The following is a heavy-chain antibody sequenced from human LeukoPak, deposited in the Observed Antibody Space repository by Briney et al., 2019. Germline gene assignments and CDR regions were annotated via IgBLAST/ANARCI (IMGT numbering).Heavy chain of an antibody. CDR1: GFTVSNNF. V-gene: IGHV3-53*01. Sequence: HPGGSLRLSCAASGFTVSNNFLTWVCQAPGKGLEWVSVIYSGGTTYYAGSVKGRFTISRDTSRNTLYLQMNSLRAEDTAVYYCAKTGGPWDWGQGTLVIVSS. D-gene: IGHD3-10*01. J-gene: IGHJ4*02. CDR3: AKTGGPWD. CDR2: IYSGGTT.